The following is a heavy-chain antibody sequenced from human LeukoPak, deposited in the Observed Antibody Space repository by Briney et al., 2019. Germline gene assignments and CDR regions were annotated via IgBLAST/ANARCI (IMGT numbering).Heavy chain of an antibody. CDR3: ARGRIAAHLDY. J-gene: IGHJ4*02. V-gene: IGHV3-48*04. CDR1: GFTFSTYS. CDR2: ISSSSSTI. Sequence: GGSLRLSCAASGFTFSTYSMNWVRQAPGKGLEWVSYISSSSSTIYYADSVKGRFTISRDNARNSLYLQMNSLRAEDTAVYHCARGRIAAHLDYWGQGTLVTVSS. D-gene: IGHD6-6*01.